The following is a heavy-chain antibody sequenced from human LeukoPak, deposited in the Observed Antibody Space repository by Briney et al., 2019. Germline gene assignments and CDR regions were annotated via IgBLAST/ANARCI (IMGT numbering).Heavy chain of an antibody. CDR3: AGQEYYGSGSYYFDY. D-gene: IGHD3-10*01. CDR2: INPSGGST. CDR1: GYTFTSYY. Sequence: ASVKVSCKASGYTFTSYYMHWLRKPPGQGLEWMGIINPSGGSTSYAQKFQGRVTMTRDTSTSTVYMELSSLRSEDTAVYYCAGQEYYGSGSYYFDYWGQGTLVTVSS. V-gene: IGHV1-46*01. J-gene: IGHJ4*02.